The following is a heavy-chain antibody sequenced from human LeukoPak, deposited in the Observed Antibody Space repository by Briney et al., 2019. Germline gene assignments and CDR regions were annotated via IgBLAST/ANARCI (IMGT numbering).Heavy chain of an antibody. V-gene: IGHV3-21*01. CDR2: ISSSGSYI. D-gene: IGHD3-22*01. CDR3: ARADPYYDRS. Sequence: GGSLRLSCAASGFTFSRYSMNWVRQAPGKGLEWVSSISSSGSYIYYADSVKGRFTISRDNAKNSLYLQMNSLRAEDTAVYYCARADPYYDRSWGQGTLVTVSS. J-gene: IGHJ5*02. CDR1: GFTFSRYS.